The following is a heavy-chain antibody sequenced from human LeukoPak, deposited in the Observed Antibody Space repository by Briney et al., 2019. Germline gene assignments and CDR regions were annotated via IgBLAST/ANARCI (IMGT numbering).Heavy chain of an antibody. Sequence: GGSLRLSCAASGFTFSSYSMNWVRQAPGKGLEWVSSISSSSSYIYYADSVKGRFTISRDNAKNSLYLQMNSLRAEDTAVYYCASLSSSFLVDYWGQGTLVTVSS. CDR2: ISSSSSYI. V-gene: IGHV3-21*01. CDR1: GFTFSSYS. CDR3: ASLSSSFLVDY. D-gene: IGHD6-13*01. J-gene: IGHJ4*02.